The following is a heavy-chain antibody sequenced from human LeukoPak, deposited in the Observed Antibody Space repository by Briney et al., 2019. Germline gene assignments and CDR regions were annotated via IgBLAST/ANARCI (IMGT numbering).Heavy chain of an antibody. J-gene: IGHJ4*02. CDR1: GGSVSSTNW. CDR3: AREGGFYRPLDY. CDR2: VHLDGRT. Sequence: SETLSLTCGVSGGSVSSTNWWTWIRQPPGKGLEWIGEVHLDGRTNFNPTLKSRLTMSVDLSENHVSLKLTSVTAADTAVYYCAREGGFYRPLDYSGQGTLVTVSS. D-gene: IGHD6-25*01. V-gene: IGHV4-4*02.